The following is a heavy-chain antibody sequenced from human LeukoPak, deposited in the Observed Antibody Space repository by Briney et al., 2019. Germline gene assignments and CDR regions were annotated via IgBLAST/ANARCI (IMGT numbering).Heavy chain of an antibody. Sequence: GGSLRLSCAASGFTFSDCWMSWVRQAPGKGLERVANIKEDGSEKYYVDSVKGRFTISRDNSKNTLYLQMNSLRAEDTAVYYCARDLRNYYDSSGYYEEDYWGQGTLVTVSS. D-gene: IGHD3-22*01. CDR1: GFTFSDCW. V-gene: IGHV3-7*01. CDR2: IKEDGSEK. J-gene: IGHJ4*02. CDR3: ARDLRNYYDSSGYYEEDY.